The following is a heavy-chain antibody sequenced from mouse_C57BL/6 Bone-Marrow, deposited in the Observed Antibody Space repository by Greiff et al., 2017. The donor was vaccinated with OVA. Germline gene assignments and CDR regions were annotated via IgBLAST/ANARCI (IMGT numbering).Heavy chain of an antibody. CDR2: IDPSDSET. CDR3: ARITTDFDY. J-gene: IGHJ2*01. V-gene: IGHV1-52*01. Sequence: QVQLQQPGAELVKPGSSVKLSCKASGYTFTNYWMHWVKQRPIQGLEWIGNIDPSDSETKSNQKFKDKATLTVDKSSSTAYMQLSSLTSEDSAVYYCARITTDFDYWGQGTTLTVSS. CDR1: GYTFTNYW. D-gene: IGHD1-1*01.